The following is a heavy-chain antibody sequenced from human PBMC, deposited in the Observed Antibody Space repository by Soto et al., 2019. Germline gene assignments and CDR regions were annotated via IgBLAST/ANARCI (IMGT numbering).Heavy chain of an antibody. CDR1: GYTFTSYA. V-gene: IGHV1-3*01. CDR2: INAGNGNT. J-gene: IGHJ4*02. D-gene: IGHD2-15*01. Sequence: QVQLVQSGAEVKKPGASVKVSCKASGYTFTSYAVHWVRQAPGQRLEWMGWINAGNGNTKYSQKFQGRVTITRDTSASTAYMELSSLRSEDTAVYYCAREMVVVAATSDYWGQGTLVTVSS. CDR3: AREMVVVAATSDY.